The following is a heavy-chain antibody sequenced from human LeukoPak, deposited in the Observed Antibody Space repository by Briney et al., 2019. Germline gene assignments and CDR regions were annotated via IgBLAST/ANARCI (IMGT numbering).Heavy chain of an antibody. CDR1: GFTFTNHW. Sequence: GGSLRLSCAASGFTFTNHWMHWVRQAPGKGLVWVSHIDSDGSSTAYGDPAKGRFTVSRDNAKNTVYLQMNSLRAEDTAVYYCTRGTAVVAGIDFWGHGTLVTVSS. J-gene: IGHJ4*01. CDR2: IDSDGSST. V-gene: IGHV3-74*03. D-gene: IGHD6-19*01. CDR3: TRGTAVVAGIDF.